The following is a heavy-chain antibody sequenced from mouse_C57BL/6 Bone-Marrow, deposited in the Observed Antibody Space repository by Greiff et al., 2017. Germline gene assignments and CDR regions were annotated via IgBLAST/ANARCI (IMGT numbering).Heavy chain of an antibody. CDR1: GYTFTSYW. CDR2: IHPNSGST. J-gene: IGHJ1*03. Sequence: QVQLQQPGAELVKPGASVKLSCKASGYTFTSYWMHWVKQRPGQGLEWIGMIHPNSGSTNYNEKFKSKATLTVDKSSSSAYMQLSSLTSEDSAVYYCAREGWDNWYFDVWGTGATVTVSS. CDR3: AREGWDNWYFDV. V-gene: IGHV1-64*01. D-gene: IGHD2-3*01.